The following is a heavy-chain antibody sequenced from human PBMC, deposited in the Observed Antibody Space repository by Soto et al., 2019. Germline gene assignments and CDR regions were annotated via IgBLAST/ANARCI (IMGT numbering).Heavy chain of an antibody. J-gene: IGHJ4*02. CDR2: INHSGST. Sequence: QVQLQQWGAGLLKPSETLSLTCAVYGGSFSGYYWSWTRQPPGKGLEWIGEINHSGSTNYNPSLKSRVTISVDTSKNQFSLKLSSVTAADTAVYYCARMAGSGWFFDYWGQGTLVTVSS. CDR3: ARMAGSGWFFDY. CDR1: GGSFSGYY. V-gene: IGHV4-34*01. D-gene: IGHD6-19*01.